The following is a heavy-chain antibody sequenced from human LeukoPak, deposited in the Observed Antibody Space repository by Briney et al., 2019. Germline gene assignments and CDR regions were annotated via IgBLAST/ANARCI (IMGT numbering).Heavy chain of an antibody. CDR2: INPNSGGT. J-gene: IGHJ4*02. D-gene: IGHD4-17*01. CDR3: ARVPDYGDFHDY. Sequence: RASVKVSCKASGYTFTGYYMHWVRQAPGQRLEWMGWINPNSGGTNYAQKFQGRVTMTRDTSISTAYMELSRLRSDDTAVYYCARVPDYGDFHDYWGQGTLVTVSS. V-gene: IGHV1-2*02. CDR1: GYTFTGYY.